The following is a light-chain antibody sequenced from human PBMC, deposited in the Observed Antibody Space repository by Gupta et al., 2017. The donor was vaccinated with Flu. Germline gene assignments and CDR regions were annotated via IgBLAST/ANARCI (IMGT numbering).Light chain of an antibody. V-gene: IGKV1-5*03. Sequence: DIQMTQSLSTLSASVGDRVTITCRASQSISSWLAWYQQKPGKAPKLLIYKASSLESGVPSRFSGSGSGTEFTLTISSLQPDDFATYYCQQYNSYSRMYTFGQGTKLEIK. CDR3: QQYNSYSRMYT. CDR2: KAS. CDR1: QSISSW. J-gene: IGKJ2*01.